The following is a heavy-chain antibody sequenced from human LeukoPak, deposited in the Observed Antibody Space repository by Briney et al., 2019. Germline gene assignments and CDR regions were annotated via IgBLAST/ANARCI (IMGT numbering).Heavy chain of an antibody. CDR1: GFTFSSYS. J-gene: IGHJ4*02. CDR3: ASSSSYDFWSGYPYYFDY. Sequence: GGSLRLSCAASGFTFSSYSMNWVRQAPGKGLEWVSSISSSSIYIYYADSVKGRFTISRDNAKNSLYLQMNSLRAEDTAVYYCASSSSYDFWSGYPYYFDYWGQGTLVTVSS. D-gene: IGHD3-3*01. CDR2: ISSSSIYI. V-gene: IGHV3-21*01.